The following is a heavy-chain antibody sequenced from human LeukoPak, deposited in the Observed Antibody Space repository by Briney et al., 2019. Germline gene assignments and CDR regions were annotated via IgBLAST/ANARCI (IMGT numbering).Heavy chain of an antibody. CDR2: IRYHGSDK. CDR3: ARAHLSSSSTDYMDV. D-gene: IGHD6-6*01. V-gene: IGHV3-30*02. Sequence: GGSLRLSCAASGFTFSGSGMHWVRQAPGKGLEWVAFIRYHGSDKFYADSVKGRFTISRDNSKNTLYLQMNSLRPEDTAVYYCARAHLSSSSTDYMDVWGKGTTVTVSS. J-gene: IGHJ6*03. CDR1: GFTFSGSG.